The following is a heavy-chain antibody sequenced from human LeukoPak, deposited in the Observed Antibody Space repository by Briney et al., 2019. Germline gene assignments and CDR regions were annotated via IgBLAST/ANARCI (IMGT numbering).Heavy chain of an antibody. Sequence: GGALRLSCAASGFTFSSYEMNWVRQARGKGLEWVSYISSSGSTIYYADSVKGRFTISRDNAKNSLYLQMNSLRAEDTAVYYCAELGITMIGGVWGKGTTVTISS. CDR1: GFTFSSYE. J-gene: IGHJ6*04. CDR2: ISSSGSTI. CDR3: AELGITMIGGV. V-gene: IGHV3-48*03. D-gene: IGHD3-10*02.